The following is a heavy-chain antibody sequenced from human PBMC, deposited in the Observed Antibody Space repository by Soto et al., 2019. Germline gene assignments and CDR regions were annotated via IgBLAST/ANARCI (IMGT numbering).Heavy chain of an antibody. V-gene: IGHV3-30*04. CDR1: GFSIGSGE. Sequence: AAGSLRLSCAGSGFSIGSGEMHWGRQRQGPGLEWVTFTSYDGSINYYADSMKGRFTMSRDNSKKLLYLQMNSLGTEYTAVYYCVRRSTVSYYAVDVWGQGTTVTVSS. J-gene: IGHJ6*02. D-gene: IGHD4-17*01. CDR2: TSYDGSIN. CDR3: VRRSTVSYYAVDV.